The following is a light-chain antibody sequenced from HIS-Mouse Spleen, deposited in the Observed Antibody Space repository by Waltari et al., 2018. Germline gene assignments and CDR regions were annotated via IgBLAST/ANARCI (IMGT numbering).Light chain of an antibody. V-gene: IGLV2-14*03. CDR1: SSDVGGYNS. CDR2: DVS. J-gene: IGLJ2*01. Sequence: QSALTQPASVSGSPGQSITISCTGTSSDVGGYNSVSWYHQHPGNAPKLMIYDVSNRPSGVSNRFSGSKSGNTASLTISGLQAEDEADYYCSSYTSSSTPVVFGGGTKLTVL. CDR3: SSYTSSSTPVV.